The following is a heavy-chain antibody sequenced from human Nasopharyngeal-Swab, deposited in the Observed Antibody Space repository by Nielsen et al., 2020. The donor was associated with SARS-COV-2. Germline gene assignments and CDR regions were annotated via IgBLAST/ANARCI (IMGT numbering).Heavy chain of an antibody. CDR2: IKPDGSEK. Sequence: GGSLRLSCAASGFTFSSLWMSWVRQVPGKGLEWVADIKPDGSEKVYVASVKGRFTISRDNAKNSMSLQMNSLRVEDTAVYYCARDWSRAFDVWGQGTMVTVSS. CDR3: ARDWSRAFDV. CDR1: GFTFSSLW. V-gene: IGHV3-7*01. J-gene: IGHJ3*01.